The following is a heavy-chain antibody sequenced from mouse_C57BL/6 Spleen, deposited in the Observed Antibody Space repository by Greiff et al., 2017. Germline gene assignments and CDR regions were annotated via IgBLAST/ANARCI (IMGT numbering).Heavy chain of an antibody. V-gene: IGHV1-53*01. Sequence: QVQLQQPGTELVQPGASVKLSCKASGYTFTSYWMHWVKQRPGQGLEWIGNINPSNGGTNSNEKFKSKATLTVYKSSSTADMQLSSLTSEDSSVYYCARDLLGAMDYGGQGTSVTVSS. CDR1: GYTFTSYW. CDR3: ARDLLGAMDY. J-gene: IGHJ4*01. CDR2: INPSNGGT.